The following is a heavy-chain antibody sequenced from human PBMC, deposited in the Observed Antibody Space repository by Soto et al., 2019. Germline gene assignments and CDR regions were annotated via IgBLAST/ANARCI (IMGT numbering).Heavy chain of an antibody. V-gene: IGHV3-30*03. CDR3: ARGTIVARQHLDY. Sequence: QVQLVESGGGVVQPVKSRRLSCAASGFTFSSDAMHWARQAHGKGLEWVTVISIRGGDEYYAESVRGRFTISRDDSKNTLYLQMDSMRVEDTAVYYCARGTIVARQHLDYWGQGTLVTVSS. CDR1: GFTFSSDA. D-gene: IGHD6-6*01. CDR2: ISIRGGDE. J-gene: IGHJ4*02.